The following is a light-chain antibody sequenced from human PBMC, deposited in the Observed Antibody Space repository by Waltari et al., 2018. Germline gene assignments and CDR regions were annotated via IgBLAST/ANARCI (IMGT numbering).Light chain of an antibody. CDR1: SSDVCGYKS. Sequence: QSALTQAASVSGSPGQSITISCTGPSSDVCGYKSVSWYQQHPGKAPKVLIYDVTNRPSGVSNRFSGSKSGNTASLTISGLQAEDEADYYCSAYTRSGTYVFGTGTKVTVL. V-gene: IGLV2-14*03. J-gene: IGLJ1*01. CDR3: SAYTRSGTYV. CDR2: DVT.